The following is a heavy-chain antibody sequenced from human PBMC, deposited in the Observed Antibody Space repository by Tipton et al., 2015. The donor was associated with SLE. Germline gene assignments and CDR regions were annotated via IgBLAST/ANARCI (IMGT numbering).Heavy chain of an antibody. CDR2: INSDSSST. J-gene: IGHJ4*02. D-gene: IGHD6-13*01. Sequence: GSLRLSCAASGFTFYNYWMHWVRQAPGKGLVWVSRINSDSSSTSYADSVKGRFTISRDNAKNSLYLQMNTLRAEDTAVYYCARDVRDSWTRYFDYWGQGTLVTVSS. CDR3: ARDVRDSWTRYFDY. CDR1: GFTFYNYW. V-gene: IGHV3-74*01.